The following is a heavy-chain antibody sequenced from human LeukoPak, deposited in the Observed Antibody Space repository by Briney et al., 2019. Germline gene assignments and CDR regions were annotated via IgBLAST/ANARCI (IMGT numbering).Heavy chain of an antibody. D-gene: IGHD5-18*01. CDR2: IIPIFGTA. Sequence: PMASVKVSCKASGYTFTKYDIHWVRQAPGQGLEWMGGIIPIFGTANYAQKFQGRVTITADKSTSTAYMELSSLRSEDTAVYYCARGHRYSYGITMDYWGQGTLVTVSS. V-gene: IGHV1-69*06. J-gene: IGHJ4*02. CDR1: GYTFTKYD. CDR3: ARGHRYSYGITMDY.